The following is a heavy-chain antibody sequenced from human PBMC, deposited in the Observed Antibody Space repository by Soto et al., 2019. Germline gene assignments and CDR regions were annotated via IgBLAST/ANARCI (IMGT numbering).Heavy chain of an antibody. CDR3: ARHVALSAFDI. CDR1: GGSISSYY. CDR2: IYYSGST. V-gene: IGHV4-59*08. Sequence: PSETLSLTCTVSGGSISSYYWSWIRQPPGKGLEWIGYIYYSGSTNYNPSLKSRVTISVDTSKNQFSLKLSYVTAADTAVYYCARHVALSAFDIWGQGTMVTVSS. J-gene: IGHJ3*02. D-gene: IGHD2-21*01.